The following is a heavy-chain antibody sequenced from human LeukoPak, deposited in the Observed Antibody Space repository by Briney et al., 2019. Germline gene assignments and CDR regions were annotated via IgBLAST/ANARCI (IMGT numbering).Heavy chain of an antibody. Sequence: GASVKVSCKASGYTFTSYGISWVRQAPGQGLEWMGWISAYNGNTNYAQKFQGRVTMTTDTSTNTGYMEVRSLRSDDTAMYYCARDFQIRGYSYGFAFDIWGQGTMVTVSS. V-gene: IGHV1-18*01. CDR1: GYTFTSYG. CDR3: ARDFQIRGYSYGFAFDI. D-gene: IGHD5-18*01. J-gene: IGHJ3*02. CDR2: ISAYNGNT.